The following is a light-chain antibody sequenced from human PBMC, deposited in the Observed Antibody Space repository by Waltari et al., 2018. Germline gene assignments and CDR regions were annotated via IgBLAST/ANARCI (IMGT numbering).Light chain of an antibody. V-gene: IGLV2-11*01. CDR2: DVD. CDR1: SSDVGSNNR. J-gene: IGLJ3*02. Sequence: QSALTQPRSVSGSPGQSVTISCTGASSDVGSNNRVPCYQQPPGTAPTLIIHDVDKRPSGVPDRFSGSKSGNTASLTISGLQGEDEADYYCCSYAGRYTWVFGGGTKLTVL. CDR3: CSYAGRYTWV.